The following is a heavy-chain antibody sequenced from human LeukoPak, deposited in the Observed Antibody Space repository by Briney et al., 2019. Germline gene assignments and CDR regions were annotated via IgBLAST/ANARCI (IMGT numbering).Heavy chain of an antibody. D-gene: IGHD3-22*01. V-gene: IGHV3-21*01. CDR2: ISSSSSYI. Sequence: GGSLRLSCAASGFTFSSYSMNWVRQAPGKGLEWVSSISSSSSYIYYADSVKGRFTISRDNSKNTLYLQMNSLRAEDTAVYYCAKDLYSSGYYPLGYWGQETLVTVSS. J-gene: IGHJ4*02. CDR3: AKDLYSSGYYPLGY. CDR1: GFTFSSYS.